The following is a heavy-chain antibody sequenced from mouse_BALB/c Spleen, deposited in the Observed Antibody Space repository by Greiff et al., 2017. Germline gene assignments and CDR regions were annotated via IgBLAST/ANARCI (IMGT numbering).Heavy chain of an antibody. D-gene: IGHD1-1*01. CDR1: GFTFSSFG. V-gene: IGHV5-17*02. J-gene: IGHJ2*01. Sequence: VQLKESGGGLVQPGGSRKLSCAASGFTFSSFGMHWVRQAPEKGLEWVAYISSGSSTIYYADTVKGRFTISRDNPKNTLFLQMTSLRSEDTAMYYCARSDDYYGSEVYFDYWGQGTTLTVSS. CDR2: ISSGSSTI. CDR3: ARSDDYYGSEVYFDY.